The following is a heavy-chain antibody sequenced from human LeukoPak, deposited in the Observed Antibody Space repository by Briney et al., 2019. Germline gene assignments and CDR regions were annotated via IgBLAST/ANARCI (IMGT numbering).Heavy chain of an antibody. D-gene: IGHD2-2*01. CDR3: ARDRSNQPYDY. Sequence: ASVKVSCKASGYTFTNFGISWVRQAPGQGLEWMGWISAYNGNTNYAQKLQGRVTMTTDTSTSTAYMELRSLRSDDTAVYYCARDRSNQPYDYWGQGTLVTVSS. J-gene: IGHJ4*02. CDR2: ISAYNGNT. CDR1: GYTFTNFG. V-gene: IGHV1-18*01.